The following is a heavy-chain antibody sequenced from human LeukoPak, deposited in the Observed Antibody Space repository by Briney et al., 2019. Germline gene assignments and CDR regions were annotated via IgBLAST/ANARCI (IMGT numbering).Heavy chain of an antibody. CDR2: ISYDGNNK. CDR1: GFTFSNYP. Sequence: GRSLRLSCAASGFTFSNYPIHWVRQAPGKGLEWVAVISYDGNNKYYAASVKGRFTISRDNSKNTLYLQMNSLRAEDTAVYYCARGDLIQLWSPSFDPWGQGTLVTVFS. V-gene: IGHV3-30-3*01. D-gene: IGHD5-18*01. CDR3: ARGDLIQLWSPSFDP. J-gene: IGHJ5*02.